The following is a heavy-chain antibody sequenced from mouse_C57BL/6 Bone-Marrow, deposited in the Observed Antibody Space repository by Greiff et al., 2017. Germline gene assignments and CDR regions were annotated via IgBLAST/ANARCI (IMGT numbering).Heavy chain of an antibody. J-gene: IGHJ3*01. CDR2: INSDGGST. D-gene: IGHD6-5*01. Sequence: DVQLVESGGGLVQPGESLKLSCESTEYEFPSHDMSWVRKTPEKRLELVAAINSDGGSTYYPDPMERRFIISRDNTKKTLYLQMSSLSSEDTSWYYCASPLCWCAYWGQVTLVTVSA. CDR1: EYEFPSHD. V-gene: IGHV5-2*01. CDR3: ASPLCWCAY.